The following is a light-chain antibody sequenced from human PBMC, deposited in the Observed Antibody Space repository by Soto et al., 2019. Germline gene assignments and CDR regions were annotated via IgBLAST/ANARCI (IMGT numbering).Light chain of an antibody. CDR2: GAS. J-gene: IGKJ1*01. CDR3: EQDGSSSQT. Sequence: EIVLTQSPGTLSLSPGERATLSCRASQSVSSSYLAWYQQKPGQAPRLLIYGASSRATGIPDRFSGSGSGTDFTLTISGMEPEDVVEDYCEQDGSSSQTFGQGTKVDIK. CDR1: QSVSSSY. V-gene: IGKV3-20*01.